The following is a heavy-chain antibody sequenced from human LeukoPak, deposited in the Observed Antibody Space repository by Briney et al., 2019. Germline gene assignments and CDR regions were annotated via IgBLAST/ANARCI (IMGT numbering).Heavy chain of an antibody. V-gene: IGHV3-9*01. J-gene: IGHJ6*02. CDR3: AKDCRPNYGDYGHYGMDV. D-gene: IGHD4-17*01. Sequence: PGGSLRLSCTASGFTFGDYAMHWVRQAPGKRLEWVSGISWYSGSIGYADSVKGRFTISRDNAKNSLYLQMNSLRAEDTALYYCAKDCRPNYGDYGHYGMDVWGQGTTVTVSS. CDR2: ISWYSGSI. CDR1: GFTFGDYA.